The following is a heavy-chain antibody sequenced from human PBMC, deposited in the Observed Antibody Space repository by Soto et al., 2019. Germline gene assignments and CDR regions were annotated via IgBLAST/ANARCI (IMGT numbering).Heavy chain of an antibody. CDR2: ITGSAGTT. V-gene: IGHV3-23*01. CDR1: GFTFSSYS. Sequence: GGSLRLSCAASGFTFSSYSMTWVRQAPGKGLEWVAHITGSAGTTYYADSVKGRFTISRDTSRGTVYLQMNSLRAEDTALYYCAKCMQAYWNYDAHHIWGQGTMVTVSS. D-gene: IGHD2-8*01. J-gene: IGHJ3*02. CDR3: AKCMQAYWNYDAHHI.